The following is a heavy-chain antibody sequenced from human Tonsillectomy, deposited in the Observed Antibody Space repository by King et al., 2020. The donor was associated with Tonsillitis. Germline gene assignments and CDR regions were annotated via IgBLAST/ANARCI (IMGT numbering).Heavy chain of an antibody. CDR2: IRDDGSNK. V-gene: IGHV3-30*02. D-gene: IGHD6-19*01. CDR3: ARGPEGGIAVAGNSELDS. J-gene: IGHJ4*02. Sequence: VQLVESGGGVVQPGGSLRLSCAASGFTLSSYGMHWVRQAPGKGLEWVTFIRDDGSNKYYADSVKGRFTISRDNSKNTLYLQMNSLRAEDTAVYYCARGPEGGIAVAGNSELDSWGQGTLVTVSS. CDR1: GFTLSSYG.